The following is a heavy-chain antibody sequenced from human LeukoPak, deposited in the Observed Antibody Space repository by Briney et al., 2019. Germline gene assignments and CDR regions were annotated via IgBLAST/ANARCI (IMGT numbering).Heavy chain of an antibody. Sequence: PGGSLRLSCGGAGFTFSRYALSWVRQVPGKGLEWVSTIYESGDRTSYADSVKGRFTISRDNSKSTLYLQMNSLRAEDTAVYFCAIKSVPLKYHGSDVWGQGTTVIVSS. V-gene: IGHV3-23*05. J-gene: IGHJ6*02. CDR1: GFTFSRYA. CDR3: AIKSVPLKYHGSDV. CDR2: IYESGDRT.